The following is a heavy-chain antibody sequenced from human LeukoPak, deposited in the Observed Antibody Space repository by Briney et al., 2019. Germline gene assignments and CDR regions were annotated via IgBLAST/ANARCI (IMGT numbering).Heavy chain of an antibody. CDR3: ARVARDTAMLTGGYYFDY. D-gene: IGHD5-18*01. V-gene: IGHV3-66*01. CDR2: IYSGGST. J-gene: IGHJ4*02. Sequence: GGSLRLSCAASGFTVSSNYMSWVRQAPGKGLEWVSVIYSGGSTYYADSVKGRFTISGDNSKNTLYLQMNSLRAEDTAVYYCARVARDTAMLTGGYYFDYWGQGTLVTVSS. CDR1: GFTVSSNY.